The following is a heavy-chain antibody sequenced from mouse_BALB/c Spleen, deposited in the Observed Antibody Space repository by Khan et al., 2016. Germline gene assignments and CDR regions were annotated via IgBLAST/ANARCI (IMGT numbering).Heavy chain of an antibody. CDR3: ARGWIPY. V-gene: IGHV1-18*01. Sequence: VRLQQSGPELVKPGASVKISCKTSGYTFTDYTVHWVKQSHGKSLEWIGNFNPNSVGTNYNQKFKGKATLTVDKSSSTAYMELRSLTSEDSAVDDWARGWIPYGGQGTLVTVS. CDR2: FNPNSVGT. CDR1: GYTFTDYT. J-gene: IGHJ3*01.